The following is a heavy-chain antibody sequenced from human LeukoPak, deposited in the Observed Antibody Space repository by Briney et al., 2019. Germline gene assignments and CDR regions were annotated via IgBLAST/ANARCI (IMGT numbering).Heavy chain of an antibody. CDR2: IYYSGST. J-gene: IGHJ4*02. V-gene: IGHV4-59*08. CDR1: GGSISSYY. D-gene: IGHD5-18*01. Sequence: SETLSLTCTVSGGSISSYYWSWIRQPPGKGLEWTGYIYYSGSTNYDPSLKSRVTISIDTSKNQFSLKLSSVTAADTAVYYCARGYSRTYFDYWGQGTLVTVSS. CDR3: ARGYSRTYFDY.